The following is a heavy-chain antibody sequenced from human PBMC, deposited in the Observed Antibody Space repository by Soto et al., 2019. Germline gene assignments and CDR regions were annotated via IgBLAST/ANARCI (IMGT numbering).Heavy chain of an antibody. CDR2: ISDIGGTT. J-gene: IGHJ4*02. D-gene: IGHD6-19*01. CDR1: GFTFNSYA. Sequence: EVQLLESGGGLVQPGRSLRLSCAASGFTFNSYAVSWVRQAPGKGLEWDSAISDIGGTTYYADSAKGRFTISRDNSKNTRYLKSNRLRAENTAVDDCAREYSSAWKTVDYWGQVSLVT. V-gene: IGHV3-23*01. CDR3: AREYSSAWKTVDY.